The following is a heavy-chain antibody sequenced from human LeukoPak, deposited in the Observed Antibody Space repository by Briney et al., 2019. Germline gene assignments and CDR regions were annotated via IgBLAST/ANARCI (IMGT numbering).Heavy chain of an antibody. CDR2: INPSSGGT. D-gene: IGHD4-23*01. CDR1: GYTFTSYA. J-gene: IGHJ4*02. Sequence: ASVKVSCKASGYTFTSYAMHWVRQAPGQGLEWMGWINPSSGGTNYAQKFQGRVTMTRDTSISTAYMELSRLRSDDTAVYYCARDFGGNSGYWGQGTLVTVSS. CDR3: ARDFGGNSGY. V-gene: IGHV1-2*02.